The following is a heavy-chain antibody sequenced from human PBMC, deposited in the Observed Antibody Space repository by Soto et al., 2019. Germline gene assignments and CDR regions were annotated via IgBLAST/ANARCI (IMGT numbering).Heavy chain of an antibody. CDR1: GYIFPNYY. CDR2: INPRSGNP. CDR3: ARDRISVGFDY. D-gene: IGHD2-15*01. Sequence: ASVTVSRQASGYIFPNYYVYCVRQAPGQGLEWMGVINPRSGNPNYAQKLQGRVTITADKSTSTAYMELSSLRSVDTAVYYCARDRISVGFDYWGQGTLVTVSS. V-gene: IGHV1-46*01. J-gene: IGHJ4*02.